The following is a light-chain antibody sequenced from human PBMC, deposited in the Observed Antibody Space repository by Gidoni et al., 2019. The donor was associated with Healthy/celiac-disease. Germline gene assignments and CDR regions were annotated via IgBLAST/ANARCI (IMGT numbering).Light chain of an antibody. CDR1: QGISNY. J-gene: IGKJ2*01. V-gene: IGKV1-27*01. CDR3: QKYNSAPRT. CDR2: AAS. Sequence: IPLTPSPSSLSASVGDRVPITCRASQGISNYLAWYQQKPGKVPKLLIYAASTLQSGVPSRFSGSGSGTDFTITISSLQPEDVATYYCQKYNSAPRTFGQGTKLEIK.